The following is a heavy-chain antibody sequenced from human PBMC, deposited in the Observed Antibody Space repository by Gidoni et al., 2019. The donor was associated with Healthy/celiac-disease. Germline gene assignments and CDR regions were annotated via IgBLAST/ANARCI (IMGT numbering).Heavy chain of an antibody. D-gene: IGHD1-1*01. Sequence: QVQLQESGPGLVKPSQTLSLTCTVSGGSISRGSYYWSRLRQPAGKGLEWIGRIYTSGSTNYNPSLQSRVTMSVDTSKNQFSLKLSSVTAADTAVYYCAREEGNIYYYYYYMDVWGKGTTVTVSS. CDR1: GGSISRGSYY. J-gene: IGHJ6*03. CDR2: IYTSGST. V-gene: IGHV4-61*02. CDR3: AREEGNIYYYYYYMDV.